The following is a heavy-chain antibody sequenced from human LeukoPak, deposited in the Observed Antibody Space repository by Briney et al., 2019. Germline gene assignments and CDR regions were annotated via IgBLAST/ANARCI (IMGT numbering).Heavy chain of an antibody. V-gene: IGHV1-18*01. J-gene: IGHJ4*02. CDR1: GYTFTNYG. CDR2: ISAYTGNT. D-gene: IGHD3-22*01. CDR3: ARSGVGYFYDNTGYYPLDY. Sequence: ATVKVSCKASGYTFTNYGISWVRQAPGQGLEWMGWISAYTGNTNYAQNFQGRVTMTTDTSTSTAFMELRSLRSDDTAVYYCARSGVGYFYDNTGYYPLDYWGQGTLVTVSS.